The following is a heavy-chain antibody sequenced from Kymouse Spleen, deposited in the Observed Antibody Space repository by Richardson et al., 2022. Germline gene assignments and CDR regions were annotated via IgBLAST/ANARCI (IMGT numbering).Heavy chain of an antibody. CDR1: GFTFSSYG. Sequence: QVQLVESGGGVVQPGRSLRLSCAASGFTFSSYGMHWVRQAPGKGLEWVAVIWYDGSNKYYADSVKGRFTISRDNSKNTLYLQMNSLRAEDTAVYYCARDVSTGFNWFDPWGQGTLVTVSS. D-gene: IGHD1-1*01,IGHD7-27*02. J-gene: IGHJ5*02. CDR3: ARDVSTGFNWFDP. CDR2: IWYDGSNK. V-gene: IGHV3-33*01.